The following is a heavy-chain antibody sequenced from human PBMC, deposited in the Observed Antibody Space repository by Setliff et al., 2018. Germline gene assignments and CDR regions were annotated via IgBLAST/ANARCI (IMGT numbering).Heavy chain of an antibody. CDR1: GGSISSSSYY. Sequence: SETLSLTCTVSGGSISSSSYYWGWIRQPPGKGLEWIGSIYYSGSTYYNPSLKSRVTISVDTSKNQFSLKLSSVTVADTALYSCTVYNTGSSKDHYWGQGTPVTVSS. V-gene: IGHV4-39*01. J-gene: IGHJ4*02. D-gene: IGHD2-8*02. CDR2: IYYSGST. CDR3: TVYNTGSSKDHY.